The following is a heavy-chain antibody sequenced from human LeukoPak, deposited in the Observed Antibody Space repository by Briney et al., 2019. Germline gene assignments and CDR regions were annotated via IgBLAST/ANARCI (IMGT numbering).Heavy chain of an antibody. CDR2: IYSGGST. CDR1: GFTDSSNY. J-gene: IGHJ5*02. Sequence: GGSLRLSCAASGFTDSSNYMSWVRQAPGKGLEWVSVIYSGGSTYYADSVKGRFTISRDNSKNTLYLQMNSLRAEDTAVYYCARNPWFGELSWFDPWGQGTLVTVSS. CDR3: ARNPWFGELSWFDP. V-gene: IGHV3-66*01. D-gene: IGHD3-10*01.